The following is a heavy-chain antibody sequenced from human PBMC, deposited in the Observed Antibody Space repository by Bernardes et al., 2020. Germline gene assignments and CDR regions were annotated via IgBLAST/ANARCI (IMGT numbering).Heavy chain of an antibody. CDR3: AGVVLRYFDWLLPHEFDY. CDR2: LSAYNGHT. CDR1: GHTFTSDG. V-gene: IGHV1-18*01. J-gene: IGHJ4*02. Sequence: ASVKVSCKASGHTFTSDGISWARQAPGQGLEWKGCLSAYNGHTNYAQKLQGRVTMTTDTSTSTAYMELRSLRSDDTAEYYCAGVVLRYFDWLLPHEFDYWGQGYLVTVAS. D-gene: IGHD3-9*01.